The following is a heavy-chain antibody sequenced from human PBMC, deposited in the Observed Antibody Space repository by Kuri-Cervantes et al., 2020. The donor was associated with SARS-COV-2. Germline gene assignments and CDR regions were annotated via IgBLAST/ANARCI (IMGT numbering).Heavy chain of an antibody. D-gene: IGHD3-10*01. CDR1: GFTFSDYY. CDR3: PRVSWFGENAYFDY. Sequence: GGSLRLSCAASGFTFSDYYMSWIRQAPGKGLEWISYIRSSGRTIYYADSVKGRFSISRDNAKNSLYLQMNSLRAGDMAVYYCPRVSWFGENAYFDYWGQGTLVTVSS. J-gene: IGHJ4*02. CDR2: IRSSGRTI. V-gene: IGHV3-11*01.